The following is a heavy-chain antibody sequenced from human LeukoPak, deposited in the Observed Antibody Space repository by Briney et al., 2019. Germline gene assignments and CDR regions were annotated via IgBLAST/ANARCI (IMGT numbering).Heavy chain of an antibody. CDR1: GFTFDDYA. D-gene: IGHD2-15*01. Sequence: GGSLRLSCAASGFTFDDYAMHWVRHAPGKGLEWVSGISWNSGSIGYADSVKGRFTISRDNAKNSLYLQMNSLRAEDMALYYCAKDMVARVALGAFDIWGQGTMVTVSS. CDR3: AKDMVARVALGAFDI. J-gene: IGHJ3*02. V-gene: IGHV3-9*03. CDR2: ISWNSGSI.